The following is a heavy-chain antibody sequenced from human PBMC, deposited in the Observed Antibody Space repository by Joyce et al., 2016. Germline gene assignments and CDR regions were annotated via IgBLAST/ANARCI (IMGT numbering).Heavy chain of an antibody. CDR3: VRRSSFSRTSYDDY. J-gene: IGHJ4*02. D-gene: IGHD2-2*01. Sequence: EVQLLESGGNLAQRGGSLRLSCAASGFSFTSYGMNWIRQAPGAGLEWVSGISAYGGTSYYADSVKCRFTISRDNSKNTLYLQMNNLRAEDTALYHCVRRSSFSRTSYDDYWGQGTLVTVSS. CDR1: GFSFTSYG. CDR2: ISAYGGTS. V-gene: IGHV3-23*01.